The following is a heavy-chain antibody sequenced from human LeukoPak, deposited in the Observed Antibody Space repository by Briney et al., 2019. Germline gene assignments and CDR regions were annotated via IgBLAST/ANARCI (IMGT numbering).Heavy chain of an antibody. J-gene: IGHJ4*02. CDR1: GGSMSPYH. CDR3: ARTPLYNLNDY. D-gene: IGHD1-1*01. Sequence: SETLSLTCTVSGGSMSPYHWGWIRQPPGKGLEWTGYIYNTGSTFYNPSLKSRVTISVDTSKNQFSLKLSSVTAADTAVYYCARTPLYNLNDYWGQGALVTVSS. CDR2: IYNTGST. V-gene: IGHV4-59*08.